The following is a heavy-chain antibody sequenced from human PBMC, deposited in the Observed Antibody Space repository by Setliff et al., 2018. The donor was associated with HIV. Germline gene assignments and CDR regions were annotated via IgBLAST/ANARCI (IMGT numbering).Heavy chain of an antibody. CDR2: INPNNGGT. Sequence: ASVKVSCKASGYTFTGYYMHWVRQAPGQGLEWMGWINPNNGGTNYAQKFQGRVTMTRDTSISTAYMELSRLRSDDTAVYYCARVSSGSYRGLLDWGQGTLGTVSS. D-gene: IGHD1-26*01. V-gene: IGHV1-2*02. CDR3: ARVSSGSYRGLLD. CDR1: GYTFTGYY. J-gene: IGHJ4*02.